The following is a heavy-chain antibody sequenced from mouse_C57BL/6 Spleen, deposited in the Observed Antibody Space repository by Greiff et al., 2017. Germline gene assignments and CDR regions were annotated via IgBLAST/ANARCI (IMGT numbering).Heavy chain of an antibody. CDR3: TRGPAKTGTYFDY. Sequence: EVKLMESGEGLVKPGGSLKLSCAASGFTFSSYAMSWVRQTPEKRLEWVAYISSGGDYIYYADTVKGRFTISRDNARNTLYLQMSSLKSEDTAMYYGTRGPAKTGTYFDYWGQGTTLTVSS. V-gene: IGHV5-9-1*02. J-gene: IGHJ2*01. CDR1: GFTFSSYA. D-gene: IGHD4-1*01. CDR2: ISSGGDYI.